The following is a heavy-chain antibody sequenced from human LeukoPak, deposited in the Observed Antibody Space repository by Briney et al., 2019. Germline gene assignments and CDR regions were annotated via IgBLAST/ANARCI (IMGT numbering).Heavy chain of an antibody. CDR3: ARDNSVGDVAWWFDP. Sequence: ASVKVSCKASGYTFTSYGISWVRQAPGQGLEWLGLINPSGSSTLYTQKFQGRVTMTRDMSTTTDYMELSSLRSEDTAVYYCARDNSVGDVAWWFDPWGQGTLVTVSS. J-gene: IGHJ5*02. D-gene: IGHD1-26*01. V-gene: IGHV1-46*01. CDR1: GYTFTSYG. CDR2: INPSGSST.